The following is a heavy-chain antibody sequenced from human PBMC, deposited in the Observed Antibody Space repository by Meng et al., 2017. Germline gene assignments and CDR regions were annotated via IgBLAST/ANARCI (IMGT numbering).Heavy chain of an antibody. J-gene: IGHJ4*02. CDR2: INSSGSTK. D-gene: IGHD2-15*01. Sequence: QVQLEESGGGLLKPSGTLCLTCAVSGLSFSNYNWSWIRQAPGKGLEWVAYINSSGSTKYYADSVKGRFTIARENDNNSLYLQINILRAEKTAVYCWARGGGGNGLGYWGQGTLVTVSS. CDR3: ARGGGGNGLGY. V-gene: IGHV3-11*01. CDR1: GLSFSNYN.